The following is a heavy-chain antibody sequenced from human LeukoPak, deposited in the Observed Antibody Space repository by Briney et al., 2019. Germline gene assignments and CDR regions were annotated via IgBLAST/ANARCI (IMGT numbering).Heavy chain of an antibody. J-gene: IGHJ3*01. CDR3: ARTFYDTLDSDAFDF. V-gene: IGHV1-2*02. CDR1: GYTFTGYY. D-gene: IGHD2/OR15-2a*01. Sequence: GASVKVSCKASGYTFTGYYMHLVRQAPGQGVEWMGWIKPDSGGTNNAQKFQGRVTMTRDTSISTAYMELSRLKSDDTAVYYCARTFYDTLDSDAFDFWGQGTMVIVSS. CDR2: IKPDSGGT.